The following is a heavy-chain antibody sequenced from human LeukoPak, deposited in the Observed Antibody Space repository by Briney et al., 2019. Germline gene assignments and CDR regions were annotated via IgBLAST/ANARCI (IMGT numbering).Heavy chain of an antibody. Sequence: GGSLRLSCAASGFTFSIYAMSWIRQAPGKGLEWVATISGSGDSTYFADSVKGRFTISRDNSKNTLYLQMNSLRAEDTAIYYCANKEGYGASDYWGQGTLVTVSS. CDR2: ISGSGDST. J-gene: IGHJ4*02. D-gene: IGHD4-17*01. CDR3: ANKEGYGASDY. CDR1: GFTFSIYA. V-gene: IGHV3-23*01.